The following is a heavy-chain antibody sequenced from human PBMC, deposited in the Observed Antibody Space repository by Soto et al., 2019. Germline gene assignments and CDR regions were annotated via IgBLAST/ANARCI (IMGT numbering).Heavy chain of an antibody. J-gene: IGHJ3*02. D-gene: IGHD6-13*01. Sequence: SETLSLTCAVYGGSFSGYYWSWIRQPPGKGLEWIGEINHSGSTNHNPSLKSRVTISVDTSKNQVSLKLSSVTAADTAVYYCARALYSSSWYFAFDIWGQGTMVTVSS. CDR1: GGSFSGYY. V-gene: IGHV4-34*01. CDR3: ARALYSSSWYFAFDI. CDR2: INHSGST.